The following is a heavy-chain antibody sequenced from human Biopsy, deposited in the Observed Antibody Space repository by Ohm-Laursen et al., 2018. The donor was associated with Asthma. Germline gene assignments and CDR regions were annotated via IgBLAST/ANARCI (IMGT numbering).Heavy chain of an antibody. D-gene: IGHD6-13*01. Sequence: ASVKVSCNASGYTFIGCHIHWMRQAPGQGLEWMGRINPNSGGTNYTQKFQGRVTMTRDTSISTAYMEVSKLRSDDTAVYYCARGQKSAGDRWFDPWGQGTLVTVSS. CDR1: GYTFIGCH. CDR2: INPNSGGT. V-gene: IGHV1-2*06. J-gene: IGHJ5*02. CDR3: ARGQKSAGDRWFDP.